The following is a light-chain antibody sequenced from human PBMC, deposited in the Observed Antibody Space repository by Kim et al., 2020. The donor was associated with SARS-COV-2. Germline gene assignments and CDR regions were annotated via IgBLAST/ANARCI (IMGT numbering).Light chain of an antibody. J-gene: IGKJ3*01. V-gene: IGKV1-27*01. CDR1: QGISNF. Sequence: DIQMTQSPSSLSASVGDTVTISCRASQGISNFLVWYQQRPGKVPRLLVYAAAAVQSGVPSRFSGSGSGTDFTLTITNLQPEDVATYYCQNFYSVPFIFGPGTKVDIK. CDR2: AAA. CDR3: QNFYSVPFI.